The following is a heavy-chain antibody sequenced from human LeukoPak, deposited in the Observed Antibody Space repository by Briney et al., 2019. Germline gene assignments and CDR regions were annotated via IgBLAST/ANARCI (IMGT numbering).Heavy chain of an antibody. CDR2: INHSGST. CDR1: GGSFSGYY. J-gene: IGHJ4*02. V-gene: IGHV4-34*01. D-gene: IGHD3-10*01. Sequence: SETLSLTCAVYGGSFSGYYWSWIRQPPGKGLEWIGEINHSGSTNYNPSLKSRVTISVDTSKNQFSLKLSSVTAADTAVYYCARDVIYYYGSGSYTLDYFDYWGQGTLLTVSS. CDR3: ARDVIYYYGSGSYTLDYFDY.